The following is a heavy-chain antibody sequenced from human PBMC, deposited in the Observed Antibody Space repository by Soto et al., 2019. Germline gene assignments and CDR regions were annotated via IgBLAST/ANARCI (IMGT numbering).Heavy chain of an antibody. CDR1: GYAFTSYA. Sequence: ASVKVSWKAAGYAFTSYAMHWVRQAPGQRLEWMGWINAGNGNTKYSQKFQGRVTITRDTSASTAYMELSSLRSEDTAVYYCARSGRCYYDSSGYYCFDYWGQGTLVTVSS. V-gene: IGHV1-3*01. D-gene: IGHD3-22*01. J-gene: IGHJ4*02. CDR2: INAGNGNT. CDR3: ARSGRCYYDSSGYYCFDY.